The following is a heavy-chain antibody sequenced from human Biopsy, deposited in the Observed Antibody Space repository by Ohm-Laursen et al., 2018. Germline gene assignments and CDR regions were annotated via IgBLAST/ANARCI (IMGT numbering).Heavy chain of an antibody. CDR1: GGSVGDYF. J-gene: IGHJ3*02. V-gene: IGHV4-59*02. D-gene: IGHD2/OR15-2a*01. Sequence: SDTLSFTCRVSGGSVGDYFLSWIRLVPGKRPEWIGYTYYRGTSENNPSLRSRVTTSVDISRNQFFLNMKSVTGADTAVYYCAAFPFSGGPAFDIWGQGTTVIVSS. CDR2: TYYRGTS. CDR3: AAFPFSGGPAFDI.